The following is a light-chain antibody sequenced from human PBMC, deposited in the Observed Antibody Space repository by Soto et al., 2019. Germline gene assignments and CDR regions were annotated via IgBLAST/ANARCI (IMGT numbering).Light chain of an antibody. CDR1: QSILYSSNNKNY. J-gene: IGKJ4*01. Sequence: DIVMTQSPDSLAVSLGERATINCKSSQSILYSSNNKNYLAWYQQKPGQPPKLLIYWASTRESGVPDRFSGSGSGTDFTLTISSLQAEDVAVYYCQQYSVWPLTFGGGTKVDIK. CDR2: WAS. CDR3: QQYSVWPLT. V-gene: IGKV4-1*01.